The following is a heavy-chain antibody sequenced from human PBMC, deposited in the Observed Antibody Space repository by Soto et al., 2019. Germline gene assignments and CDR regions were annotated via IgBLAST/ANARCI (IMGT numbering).Heavy chain of an antibody. D-gene: IGHD3-10*01. CDR1: GGSISSYY. CDR2: IYYSGST. J-gene: IGHJ6*02. CDR3: GRDQTAKLYCGEVPPHHRNDV. Sequence: PWETLSLTCTVSGGSISSYYWSWIRQSPGKGLEWIGYIYYSGSTNYNPSLKSRVTISVDTSKNQFSLKLSSVAAADTAAYYCGRDQTAKLYCGEVPPHHRNDVWGQGTTVTVS. V-gene: IGHV4-59*12.